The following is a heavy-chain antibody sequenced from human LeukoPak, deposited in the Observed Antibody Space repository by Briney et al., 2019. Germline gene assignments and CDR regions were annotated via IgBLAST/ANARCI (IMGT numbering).Heavy chain of an antibody. CDR1: GFTFSRHG. V-gene: IGHV3-48*01. Sequence: GGSLRLSCAASGFTFSRHGMNWVRQAPGKGLEWVSYISSSSSPIYYADSVKGRFTISRDNAKNSLYLQMNSLRAEDTAVYYCAKGVTAAITPNWFDPWGQGTLVTVSS. J-gene: IGHJ5*02. D-gene: IGHD2-2*01. CDR2: ISSSSSPI. CDR3: AKGVTAAITPNWFDP.